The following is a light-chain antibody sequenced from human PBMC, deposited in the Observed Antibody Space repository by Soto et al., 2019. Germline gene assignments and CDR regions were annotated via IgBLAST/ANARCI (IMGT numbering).Light chain of an antibody. V-gene: IGKV1-5*01. Sequence: DIQMTQSPSTLSASVGDTVTITCRASESIDNWLAWYQQKPGKAPKLLIFAASTLVRGVPSRFSGRGSGTEFTLTISSLLPEDFATYYCLQDFNYPITFGQGTRLEIK. CDR3: LQDFNYPIT. CDR1: ESIDNW. J-gene: IGKJ5*01. CDR2: AAS.